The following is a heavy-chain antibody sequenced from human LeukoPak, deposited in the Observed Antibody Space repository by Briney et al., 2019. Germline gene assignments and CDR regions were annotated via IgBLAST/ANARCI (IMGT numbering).Heavy chain of an antibody. CDR1: GFTFDDYA. J-gene: IGHJ4*02. V-gene: IGHV3-9*03. D-gene: IGHD3-22*01. CDR2: ISWNSGSI. Sequence: PGGSMRLSCAASGFTFDDYAMHWVRQAPGKGLEWVSGISWNSGSIGYADSVKGRFTISRDNAKNSLYLQMNSLRAEDLALYYCAKVGSSGYEVVYWGQGTLVTVSS. CDR3: AKVGSSGYEVVY.